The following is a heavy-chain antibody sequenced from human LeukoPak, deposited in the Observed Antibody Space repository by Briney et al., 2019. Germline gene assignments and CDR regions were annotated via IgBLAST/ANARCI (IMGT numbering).Heavy chain of an antibody. CDR2: ITSSSSYT. CDR3: AREGCSGGSCPDWFDP. Sequence: GGSLRLSCAASGFSFSSYNMNWVRLAPGKGLEWVSSITSSSSYTFYADSVKGRFTISRDNAKNSLYLQMNSLRAEDTAVYYCAREGCSGGSCPDWFDPWGQGTLVTVSS. D-gene: IGHD2-15*01. V-gene: IGHV3-21*01. J-gene: IGHJ5*02. CDR1: GFSFSSYN.